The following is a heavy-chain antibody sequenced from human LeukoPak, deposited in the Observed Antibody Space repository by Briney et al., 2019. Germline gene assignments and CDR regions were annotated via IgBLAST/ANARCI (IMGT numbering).Heavy chain of an antibody. V-gene: IGHV4-59*08. CDR2: IYYSGST. CDR3: AAVRRDGYNWNAFDI. D-gene: IGHD5-24*01. Sequence: SETLSLTCTVSGGSISSYYWSWIWQPPGKGLEWIGYIYYSGSTNYNPSLKSRVTISVDTSKNQFSLKLSSVTAADTAVYYCAAVRRDGYNWNAFDIWGQGTMVTVSS. CDR1: GGSISSYY. J-gene: IGHJ3*02.